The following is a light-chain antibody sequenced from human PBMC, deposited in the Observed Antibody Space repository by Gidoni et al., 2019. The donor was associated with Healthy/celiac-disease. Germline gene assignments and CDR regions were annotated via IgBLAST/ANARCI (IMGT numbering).Light chain of an antibody. CDR3: QQYNNWPPRT. Sequence: EIVMTQSPATLSVSPGVRATLSCRASQSVSSNLAWYQQKPGQAPRLLIYGASTRFSGSGSGTEFTLTISSLQSEDFAVYYCQQYNNWPPRTFGQGTKVEIK. J-gene: IGKJ1*01. CDR2: GAS. V-gene: IGKV3-15*01. CDR1: QSVSSN.